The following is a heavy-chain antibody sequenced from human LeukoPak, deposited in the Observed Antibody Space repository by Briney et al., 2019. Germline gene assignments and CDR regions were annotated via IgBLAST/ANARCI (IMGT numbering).Heavy chain of an antibody. CDR2: IIPIFGTA. J-gene: IGHJ6*02. CDR3: ARDLPDDFWSGYYINYYYYGMDV. D-gene: IGHD3-3*01. Sequence: GASVKVSCNASGGTFSSYAISWVRQAPGQGLEWMGGIIPIFGTANYAQKFQGRVTITADESTSTAYMELSSLRSEDTAVYYCARDLPDDFWSGYYINYYYYGMDVWGQGTTVTVSS. CDR1: GGTFSSYA. V-gene: IGHV1-69*13.